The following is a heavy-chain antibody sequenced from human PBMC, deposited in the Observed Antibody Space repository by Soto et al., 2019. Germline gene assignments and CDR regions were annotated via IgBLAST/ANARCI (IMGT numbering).Heavy chain of an antibody. D-gene: IGHD4-17*01. Sequence: QVQLVESGGGVVQPGTSLRLSCEASGFTCSGFGMHWVRQAPGKGLEWVAVIWYDGSKKYYADCVKGRFPISRDNSKNALYLQMSSLRAEDTDVYYCARGRGGSYGGNSAHFDIWGQGTLVTVSS. CDR2: IWYDGSKK. V-gene: IGHV3-33*01. CDR3: ARGRGGSYGGNSAHFDI. CDR1: GFTCSGFG. J-gene: IGHJ3*02.